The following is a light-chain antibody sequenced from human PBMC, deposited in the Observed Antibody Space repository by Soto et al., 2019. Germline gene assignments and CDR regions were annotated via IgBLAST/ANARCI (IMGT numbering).Light chain of an antibody. V-gene: IGKV1-5*03. J-gene: IGKJ2*01. CDR1: QSISSW. Sequence: DIQMTQSPSTLSASVGDRVTITCRASQSISSWLAWYQQKPGKAPKLLIYKAFSLESVVPSRFSGSGSGTDFTVTISSLQPDDFATYYCQQYNSYSYPFGQGTKLEIK. CDR2: KAF. CDR3: QQYNSYSYP.